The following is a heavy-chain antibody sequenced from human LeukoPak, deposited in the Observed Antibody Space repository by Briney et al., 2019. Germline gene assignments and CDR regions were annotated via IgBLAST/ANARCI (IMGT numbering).Heavy chain of an antibody. CDR1: GYSISSGYY. CDR2: IYHSGST. D-gene: IGHD2-8*01. J-gene: IGHJ4*02. CDR3: ARLTNGNPGDY. V-gene: IGHV4-38-2*02. Sequence: PSETLSLTCTVSGYSISSGYYWGWIRQPPGKGLEWIGSIYHSGSTYYNPSLKSRVTISVDTSKNQFSLKLSSVTAADTAVYYCARLTNGNPGDYWGQGTLVTVSS.